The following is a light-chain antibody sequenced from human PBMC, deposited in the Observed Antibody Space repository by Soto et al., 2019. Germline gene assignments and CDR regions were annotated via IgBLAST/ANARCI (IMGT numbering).Light chain of an antibody. J-gene: IGKJ1*01. CDR3: QQYNNCPLT. CDR2: GAS. Sequence: EIVMTQSPATLSLSPGERATLSCRASQSVSTNLAWYQQKPGQAPSLLIHGASTRTTGIPARFSGSGSGTEFTLTISSLQSEDFAVYYCQQYNNCPLTFGQGTKVDIK. CDR1: QSVSTN. V-gene: IGKV3-15*01.